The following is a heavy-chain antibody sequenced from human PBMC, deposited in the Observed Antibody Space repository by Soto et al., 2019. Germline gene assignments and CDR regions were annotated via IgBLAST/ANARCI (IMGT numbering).Heavy chain of an antibody. V-gene: IGHV3-30*18. CDR3: AKDLDGSGDNWFDP. J-gene: IGHJ5*02. CDR1: GFTFSSYG. D-gene: IGHD3-10*01. Sequence: GGSLRLSCAASGFTFSSYGMHWVRQAPGKGLEWVAVISYDGSNKYYADSVKGRFTISRDNSKNTLYLQMNSLRAEDTAVYYCAKDLDGSGDNWFDPWGQGTLVTVSS. CDR2: ISYDGSNK.